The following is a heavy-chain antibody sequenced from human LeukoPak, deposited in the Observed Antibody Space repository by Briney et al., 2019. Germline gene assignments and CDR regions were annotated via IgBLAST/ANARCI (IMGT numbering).Heavy chain of an antibody. CDR3: AKVVVVPAATTKTYYFDF. V-gene: IGHV3-30*02. Sequence: PGGSLRLSCAASGFTFSSYGMHWVRQAPGKGLEWVAFIRYDGSGKYYGDSVKGRFTISRDISKNTLYLQMNSLRAEDTAVYYCAKVVVVPAATTKTYYFDFWGQGTLVTVSS. D-gene: IGHD2-2*01. CDR2: IRYDGSGK. J-gene: IGHJ4*02. CDR1: GFTFSSYG.